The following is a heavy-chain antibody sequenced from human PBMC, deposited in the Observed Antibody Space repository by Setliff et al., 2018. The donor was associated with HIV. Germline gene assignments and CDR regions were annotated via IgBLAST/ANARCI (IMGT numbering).Heavy chain of an antibody. Sequence: GESLKISCAASGFSVGRRYTSWIRYSTGKGLQCVSVIYNGGGTDYADSAKGRFIISRDNSKNTLYLQMNNLRVDDTAVYYCATFNFWSGSLLDYYYHGSNVWGQGTTVTVSS. CDR3: ATFNFWSGSLLDYYYHGSNV. D-gene: IGHD3-3*01. CDR2: IYNGGGT. V-gene: IGHV3-66*01. J-gene: IGHJ6*02. CDR1: GFSVGRRY.